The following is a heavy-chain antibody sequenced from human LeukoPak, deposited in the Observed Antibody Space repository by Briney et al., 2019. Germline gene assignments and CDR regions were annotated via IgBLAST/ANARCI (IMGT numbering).Heavy chain of an antibody. D-gene: IGHD6-13*01. Sequence: GGSLRRSCTASGLAFSSYGMHWARQAPGKGLEWVAFMQYDGSQIYYADSVKGRFTISRDNSKNALYLQMNSLRPEDTAVCYCAGKAAAFYFDYWGQGTLVTVSS. CDR2: MQYDGSQI. J-gene: IGHJ4*02. V-gene: IGHV3-30*02. CDR1: GLAFSSYG. CDR3: AGKAAAFYFDY.